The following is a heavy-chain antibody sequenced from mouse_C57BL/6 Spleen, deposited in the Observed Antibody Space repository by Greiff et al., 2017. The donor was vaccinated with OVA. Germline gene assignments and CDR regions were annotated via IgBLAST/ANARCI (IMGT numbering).Heavy chain of an antibody. V-gene: IGHV2-5*01. CDR2: ICRGGST. CDR1: GFSLTSYG. Sequence: QVQLQQSGPGLVQPSQSLSITCTVSGFSLTSYGVPWVRQSPGKGLEWLGVICRGGSTDYNAAFMSSLSITKDNSKSQGLYKMNSLQADDTAIYYCLLEDPLGAMDYWGQGTTVTVSS. CDR3: LLEDPLGAMDY. J-gene: IGHJ4*01.